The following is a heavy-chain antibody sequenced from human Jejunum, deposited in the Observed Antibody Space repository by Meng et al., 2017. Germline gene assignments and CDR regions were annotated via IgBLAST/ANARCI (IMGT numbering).Heavy chain of an antibody. V-gene: IGHV1-18*01. D-gene: IGHD2/OR15-2a*01. J-gene: IGHJ4*02. CDR1: GYTFTSYG. CDR2: ISAYSGQT. CDR3: ARVRVSYNNIALLGV. Sequence: ASVKVSCKTSGYTFTSYGINWVRQAPGQGLEWMGWISAYSGQTKYAQKVQGRVIMTTDTSTSTAFLEVRSLRSDDTAVYFCARVRVSYNNIALLGVWGQGTLVTVSS.